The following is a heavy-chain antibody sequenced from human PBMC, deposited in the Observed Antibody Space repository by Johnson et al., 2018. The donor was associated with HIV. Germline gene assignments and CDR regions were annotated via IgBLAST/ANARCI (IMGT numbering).Heavy chain of an antibody. Sequence: VQLMESGGGLVQPGGSLRLSCAVSGFTFSNYWISWVRQAPGKGLEWVSYIISSGSTIYYADSVKGRFTISRDNSDNTLFLQMNSLRADDTAMYYCALSTSWSIAFDIWGQGTMVTVSS. V-gene: IGHV3-48*01. CDR1: GFTFSNYW. D-gene: IGHD6-13*01. CDR2: IISSGSTI. J-gene: IGHJ3*02. CDR3: ALSTSWSIAFDI.